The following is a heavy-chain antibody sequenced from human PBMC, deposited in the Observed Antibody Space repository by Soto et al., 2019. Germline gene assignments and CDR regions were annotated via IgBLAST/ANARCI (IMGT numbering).Heavy chain of an antibody. Sequence: EVQLVESGGGLVKPGGSLRLSCAASGFTFSSYSMNWVRQAPGKGLEWVSSISSSSSYIYYADSVKGRFTISRDNAKNSLYLQMNSLRAEDTAVYYCARVSRMRSTLYIGMDVWGQGTTVTVSS. D-gene: IGHD2-15*01. V-gene: IGHV3-21*01. CDR3: ARVSRMRSTLYIGMDV. CDR2: ISSSSSYI. CDR1: GFTFSSYS. J-gene: IGHJ6*02.